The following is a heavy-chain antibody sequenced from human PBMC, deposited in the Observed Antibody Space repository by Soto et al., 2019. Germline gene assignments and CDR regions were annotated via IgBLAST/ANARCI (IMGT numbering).Heavy chain of an antibody. Sequence: SETLSLTCTVSGGSISSSSYYWGWIRQPPGKGLEWIGSIYYSGSTYYNPSLKSRVTISVDTSKNQFSLKLSSVTAADTAVYYCAKTQNDILEYWGQGTLVTVSS. CDR2: IYYSGST. D-gene: IGHD3-9*01. CDR1: GGSISSSSYY. J-gene: IGHJ4*02. CDR3: AKTQNDILEY. V-gene: IGHV4-39*01.